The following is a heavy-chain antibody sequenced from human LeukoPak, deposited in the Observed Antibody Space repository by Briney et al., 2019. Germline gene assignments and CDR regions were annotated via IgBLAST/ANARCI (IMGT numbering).Heavy chain of an antibody. J-gene: IGHJ6*02. D-gene: IGHD3-22*01. CDR2: IYTSGST. Sequence: PSETLSLTCTVSGGSISSYYWSWIRQPAGKGLEWIGRIYTSGSTNYNPSLKSRVTMSVDTSKNQFSLKLSSVTAADTAVYYCGHSSGYYYYYGMDVWGQGTTVTVSS. CDR3: GHSSGYYYYYGMDV. V-gene: IGHV4-4*07. CDR1: GGSISSYY.